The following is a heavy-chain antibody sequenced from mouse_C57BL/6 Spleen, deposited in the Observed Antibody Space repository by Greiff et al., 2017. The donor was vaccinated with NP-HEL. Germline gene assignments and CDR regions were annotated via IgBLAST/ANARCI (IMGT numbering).Heavy chain of an antibody. CDR1: GYTFTSYW. CDR2: IDPSDSET. Sequence: QVQLQQPGAELVRPGSSVKLSCKASGYTFTSYWMHWVKQRPIQGLEWIGNIDPSDSETHYNQKFKDKATLTVDKSSSTAYMQLSSLTSEDSAVYYCARDYYGSSSYWGQGTTLTVSS. V-gene: IGHV1-52*01. J-gene: IGHJ2*01. D-gene: IGHD1-1*01. CDR3: ARDYYGSSSY.